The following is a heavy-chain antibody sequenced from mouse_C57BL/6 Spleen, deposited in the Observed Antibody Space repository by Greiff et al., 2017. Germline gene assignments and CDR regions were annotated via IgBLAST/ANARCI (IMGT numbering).Heavy chain of an antibody. J-gene: IGHJ2*01. CDR1: GYTFTSYW. Sequence: QVQLQQPGAELVRPGTSVKLSCKASGYTFTSYWMHWVKQRPGQGLEWIGVIDPSDSYTNYNQKFKGKATLTVDPSSSTAYMQLSSLTSEDSAVYYCARGPNWENDFDYWGKGTTLTVSS. CDR2: IDPSDSYT. CDR3: ARGPNWENDFDY. D-gene: IGHD4-1*01. V-gene: IGHV1-59*01.